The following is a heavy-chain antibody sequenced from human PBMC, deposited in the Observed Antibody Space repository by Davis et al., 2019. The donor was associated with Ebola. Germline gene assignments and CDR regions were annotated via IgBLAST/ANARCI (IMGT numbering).Heavy chain of an antibody. Sequence: PGGSLRLSCAASGFTFSSYWMSWIRQAPGKGLEWVSYISSSGSTIYYADSVKGRFTISRDNAKNSLYLQMNSLRAEDTALYYCAKDGGIVGASYFDFWGQGALVTVSS. D-gene: IGHD1-26*01. CDR3: AKDGGIVGASYFDF. J-gene: IGHJ4*02. V-gene: IGHV3-11*01. CDR1: GFTFSSYW. CDR2: ISSSGSTI.